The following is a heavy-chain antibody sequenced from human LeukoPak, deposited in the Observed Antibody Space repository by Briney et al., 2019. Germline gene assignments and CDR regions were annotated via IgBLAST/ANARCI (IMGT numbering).Heavy chain of an antibody. CDR2: ISSSGNTI. D-gene: IGHD6-19*01. CDR3: ARRGNSSGWYFWFDP. Sequence: GRSLRLSCAASGFTFSSYEMNWVRQAPGKGLEWISYISSSGNTIYFADSVKGRFTISRDNAKNSLYLQMNSLRVEDTAVYYCARRGNSSGWYFWFDPWGQGALVTVSS. J-gene: IGHJ5*02. V-gene: IGHV3-48*03. CDR1: GFTFSSYE.